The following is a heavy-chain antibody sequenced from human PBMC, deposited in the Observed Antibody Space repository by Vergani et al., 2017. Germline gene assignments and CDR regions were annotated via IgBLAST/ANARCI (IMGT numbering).Heavy chain of an antibody. J-gene: IGHJ2*01. Sequence: EVQLVESGGGLVQPGGSLRLSCAASGFTFSSYAMHWVRQAPGKGLEYVSAISSNGGSTYYANSVKGRFTISRDNSKNTLYLQMGSLRAEDMAVYYCARVNAKYYDSSGHWYFDLWGRGTLVTVSS. V-gene: IGHV3-64*01. CDR2: ISSNGGST. CDR3: ARVNAKYYDSSGHWYFDL. CDR1: GFTFSSYA. D-gene: IGHD3-22*01.